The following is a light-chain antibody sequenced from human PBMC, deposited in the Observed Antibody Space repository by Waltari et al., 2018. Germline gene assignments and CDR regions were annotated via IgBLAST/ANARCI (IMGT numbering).Light chain of an antibody. J-gene: IGLJ1*01. Sequence: QSVLTQPPSVSAAPGQKVTISCSGSNSNIGTNYVSWYQQLPGTAPKVLIYENNKPPSGIPDRLSASKSGTSTTLDITGLQAGDEADYHCGTWDSSLSAHVFGTGTRVTVL. CDR3: GTWDSSLSAHV. V-gene: IGLV1-51*01. CDR1: NSNIGTNY. CDR2: ENN.